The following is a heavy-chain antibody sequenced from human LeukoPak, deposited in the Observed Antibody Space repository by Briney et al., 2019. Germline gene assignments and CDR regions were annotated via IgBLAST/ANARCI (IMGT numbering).Heavy chain of an antibody. Sequence: GGSLRLSCAASGFTFSSYGMHWVRQASGKGLEWVAVISYDGSNKYYADSVKGRFTISRDNSKNTLYLQMNSLRPEDAAVYYCARDQVGRMVGERYWGQGTLVTVSS. J-gene: IGHJ4*02. CDR3: ARDQVGRMVGERY. D-gene: IGHD1-26*01. V-gene: IGHV3-30*03. CDR1: GFTFSSYG. CDR2: ISYDGSNK.